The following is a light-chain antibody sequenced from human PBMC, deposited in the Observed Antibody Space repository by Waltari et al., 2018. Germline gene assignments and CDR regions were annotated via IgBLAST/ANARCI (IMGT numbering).Light chain of an antibody. CDR1: HNIEVF. CDR2: GAS. Sequence: DLQMTQSPSSLSASVGGSVTMSCRASHNIEVFLNWYQQKPGKAPKLLIFGASSLQNGVPSRFSGSGSGTDFTLTITSLSSEDSATYYCQQSQGFPYTFGQGTKLEIK. J-gene: IGKJ2*01. V-gene: IGKV1-39*01. CDR3: QQSQGFPYT.